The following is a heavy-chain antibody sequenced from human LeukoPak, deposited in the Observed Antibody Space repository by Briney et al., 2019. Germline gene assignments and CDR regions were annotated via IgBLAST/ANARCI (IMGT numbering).Heavy chain of an antibody. CDR2: INPNSGGT. J-gene: IGHJ3*02. CDR3: ARRSGAGAFDM. Sequence: ASVKVSCKASGHTFTSYAISWVRQAPGQGLEWMGWINPNSGGTNYAQKFQGRVTMTRDTSISTAYMELSRLRSDDTAVYYCARRSGAGAFDMWGQGTMVTVSS. CDR1: GHTFTSYA. V-gene: IGHV1-2*02. D-gene: IGHD3-10*01.